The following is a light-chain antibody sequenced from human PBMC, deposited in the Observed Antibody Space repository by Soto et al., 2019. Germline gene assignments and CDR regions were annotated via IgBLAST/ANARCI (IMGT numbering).Light chain of an antibody. J-gene: IGKJ5*01. CDR1: QTVSSAY. Sequence: EIVLTQSPGTLSLSPGERATLSCRASQTVSSAYLAWYQQKPGQAPRLLIYGASSGATGIPDRFRGSGSGTDFTLTISSLEPEDFEVYYCQQYGSSPSTFGQGTRLEIK. V-gene: IGKV3-20*01. CDR2: GAS. CDR3: QQYGSSPST.